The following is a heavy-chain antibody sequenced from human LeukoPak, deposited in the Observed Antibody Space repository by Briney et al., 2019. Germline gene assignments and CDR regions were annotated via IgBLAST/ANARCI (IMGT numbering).Heavy chain of an antibody. J-gene: IGHJ3*02. CDR3: AREGEGYYDAFDI. V-gene: IGHV3-33*01. Sequence: GGSLRLSCATSEFTFSNYGMHWVRQAPGKGLEWVAVIWYDGSNKYYADSVKGRFTISRDNSKNTLYLQMNSLRAEDTAVYYCAREGEGYYDAFDIWGQGTMVTVSS. D-gene: IGHD3-16*01. CDR2: IWYDGSNK. CDR1: EFTFSNYG.